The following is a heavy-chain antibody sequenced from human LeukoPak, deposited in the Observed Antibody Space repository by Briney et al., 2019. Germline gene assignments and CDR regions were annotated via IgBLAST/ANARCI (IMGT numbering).Heavy chain of an antibody. D-gene: IGHD5-12*01. V-gene: IGHV1-69*01. CDR2: IITIFGTA. CDR1: GGTFSSYA. J-gene: IGHJ6*02. CDR3: ASIRGDIVATISDYYYGMDV. Sequence: SVKVSCKASGGTFSSYAISWVRQAPGQGLEWMGGIITIFGTANYAQKFQGRVTITADESTGTAYMELSSLRSEDTAVYYCASIRGDIVATISDYYYGMDVWGQGTTVTV.